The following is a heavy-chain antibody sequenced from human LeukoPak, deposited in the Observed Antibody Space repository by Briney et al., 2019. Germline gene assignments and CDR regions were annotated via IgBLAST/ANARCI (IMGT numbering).Heavy chain of an antibody. CDR1: GFTFSTYA. D-gene: IGHD2-2*01. J-gene: IGHJ4*02. CDR3: AKDRPYCSSTSCPDY. Sequence: GGSLRLSCAASGFTFSTYAMSWVRQAPGKGLEWVSAISDSGGSTYYADSVQGRFTISRDNSKNTLYLQMNSLRAEDTAVYYCAKDRPYCSSTSCPDYWGQGTLVTVSS. CDR2: ISDSGGST. V-gene: IGHV3-23*01.